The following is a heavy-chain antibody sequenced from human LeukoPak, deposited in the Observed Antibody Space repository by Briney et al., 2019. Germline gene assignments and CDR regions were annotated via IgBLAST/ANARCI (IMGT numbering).Heavy chain of an antibody. CDR1: GGSISSGGYY. CDR3: ARHGMGIIAAAGPGESYYFDY. CDR2: IYHSGST. J-gene: IGHJ4*02. D-gene: IGHD6-13*01. V-gene: IGHV4-30-2*01. Sequence: SETLSLTCTVSGGSISSGGYYWSWIRQPPGKGLEWIGCIYHSGSTYYNPSLKSRVTISVDRSKNQFSLKLSSVTAADTAVYYCARHGMGIIAAAGPGESYYFDYWGQGTLVTVSS.